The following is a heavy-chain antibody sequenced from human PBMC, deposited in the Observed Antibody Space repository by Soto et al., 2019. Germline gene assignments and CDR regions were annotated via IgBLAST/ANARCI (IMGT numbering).Heavy chain of an antibody. CDR1: GYTFTSYY. D-gene: IGHD1-26*01. CDR2: INPSGGST. Sequence: ASVTVSCKASGYTFTSYYMHWVRQAPGQGLEWMGIINPSGGSTSYAQKFQGRATMTRDTSTSTVYMELSSLRSEDTGVYYCARPHKTIVGATSRYNWFDPWGQGTLVTVSS. J-gene: IGHJ5*02. V-gene: IGHV1-46*01. CDR3: ARPHKTIVGATSRYNWFDP.